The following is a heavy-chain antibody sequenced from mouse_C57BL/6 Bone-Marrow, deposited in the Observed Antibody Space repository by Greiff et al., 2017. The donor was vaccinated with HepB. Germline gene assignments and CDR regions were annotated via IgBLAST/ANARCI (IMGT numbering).Heavy chain of an antibody. V-gene: IGHV5-17*01. Sequence: EVKLMESGGGLVKPGGSLKLSCAASGFTFSDYGMHWVRQAPEKGLEWVAYISSGSSTIYYADTVKGRFTISRDNAKNTRFLQMTSLRSEDTAMYYCARNYGSPLDYWGQGTTLTVSS. D-gene: IGHD1-1*01. CDR2: ISSGSSTI. CDR3: ARNYGSPLDY. J-gene: IGHJ2*01. CDR1: GFTFSDYG.